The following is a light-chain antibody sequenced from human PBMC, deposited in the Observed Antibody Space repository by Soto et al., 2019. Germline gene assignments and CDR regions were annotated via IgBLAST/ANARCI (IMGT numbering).Light chain of an antibody. V-gene: IGKV3D-20*02. CDR1: QSVRNSL. CDR2: DAS. J-gene: IGKJ5*01. Sequence: EIVLTQSPGTLSLSPGERATLSCRASQSVRNSLLAWYQVKPGQAPRLLIYDASRRASGVPARSSGSGSGTDFTLTISSLEPEDFALYYCQQRNTWPPITFGQGTRLEIK. CDR3: QQRNTWPPIT.